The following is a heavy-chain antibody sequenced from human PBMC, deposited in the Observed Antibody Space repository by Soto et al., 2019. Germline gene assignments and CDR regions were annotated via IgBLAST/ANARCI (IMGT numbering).Heavy chain of an antibody. CDR3: ARHWELGSMDV. J-gene: IGHJ6*02. Sequence: EVQLVESGGGLVQPGGSLRLSCAASGFTFSSYDMHWVRPATGKGLEWVSAIGTAGDTYYPGSVKGRFTISRENAKNSLYLQMNSLRAEDTAVYYCARHWELGSMDVWGQGTTVTVSS. CDR1: GFTFSSYD. D-gene: IGHD1-26*01. CDR2: IGTAGDT. V-gene: IGHV3-13*01.